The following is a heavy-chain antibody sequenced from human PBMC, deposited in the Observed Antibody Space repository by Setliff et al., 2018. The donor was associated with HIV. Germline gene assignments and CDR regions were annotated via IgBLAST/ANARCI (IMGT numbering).Heavy chain of an antibody. J-gene: IGHJ6*03. Sequence: ASVKVSCKASGYTFTGYYTHWVRQAPGQGLEWMGWINPNSGGTNYAQKFQGWVTMTRDTSISTAYMELSRLRSDDTAVYYCARGPVVTVRWWYYYYYMDVWGKGTTVTVSS. CDR3: ARGPVVTVRWWYYYYYMDV. V-gene: IGHV1-2*04. CDR1: GYTFTGYY. CDR2: INPNSGGT. D-gene: IGHD2-15*01.